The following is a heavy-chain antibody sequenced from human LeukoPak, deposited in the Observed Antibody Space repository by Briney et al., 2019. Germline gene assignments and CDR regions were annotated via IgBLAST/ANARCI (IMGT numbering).Heavy chain of an antibody. CDR2: INHSGST. CDR1: GGSFSGYY. CDR3: ARATYCSSSSCPPSVRPYYFDY. D-gene: IGHD2-2*01. V-gene: IGHV4-34*01. Sequence: KPSETLSLTCAVYGGSFSGYYWSWIRQPPGKGLEWIGEINHSGSTNYSPSLKSRVTISVDTSKNQFSLKLSSVTAADTAVYYCARATYCSSSSCPPSVRPYYFDYWGQGTLVTVSS. J-gene: IGHJ4*02.